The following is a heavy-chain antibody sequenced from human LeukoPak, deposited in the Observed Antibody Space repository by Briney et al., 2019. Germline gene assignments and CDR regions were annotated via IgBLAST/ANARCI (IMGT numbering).Heavy chain of an antibody. D-gene: IGHD3-16*02. J-gene: IGHJ6*03. CDR3: ARTRDSVWGSYRLNYYYMDV. CDR1: GGTFSSYA. Sequence: SVKVSCKASGGTFSSYAISWVRQAPGQGLEWMGGIIPIFGTANYAQKFQGRVTITTDESTSTAYMELSSLRSEDTAVYYCARTRDSVWGSYRLNYYYMDVWGKGTTVTVSS. CDR2: IIPIFGTA. V-gene: IGHV1-69*05.